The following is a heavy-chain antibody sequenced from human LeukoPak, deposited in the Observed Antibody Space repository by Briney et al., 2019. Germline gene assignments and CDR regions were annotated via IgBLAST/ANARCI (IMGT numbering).Heavy chain of an antibody. J-gene: IGHJ4*02. CDR1: GGSISSSSYY. CDR2: FHYSGST. Sequence: SETLSLTCTVSGGSISSSSYYWGWIRQPPGKGLEWIGNFHYSGSTYYNPSLKSRVTISVDTSKNQFSLKLTSVTAADTAVYYCARRVYYGSGSYSIAHYFDYWGQGTLVTVSS. D-gene: IGHD3-10*01. V-gene: IGHV4-39*01. CDR3: ARRVYYGSGSYSIAHYFDY.